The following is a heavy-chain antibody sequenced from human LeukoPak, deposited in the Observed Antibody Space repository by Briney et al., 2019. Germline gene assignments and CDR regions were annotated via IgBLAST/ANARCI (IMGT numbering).Heavy chain of an antibody. CDR1: GFTFSSYW. V-gene: IGHV3-7*03. Sequence: GGSLRLSCGASGFTFSSYWMNWARQAPGKGLEWVASINHNGNVNYYVDSVKGRFTISRDNAKNSLYLQMSNLRAEDTAGYFCARGGGLDVWGQGATVTVSS. J-gene: IGHJ6*02. D-gene: IGHD3-16*01. CDR3: ARGGGLDV. CDR2: INHNGNVN.